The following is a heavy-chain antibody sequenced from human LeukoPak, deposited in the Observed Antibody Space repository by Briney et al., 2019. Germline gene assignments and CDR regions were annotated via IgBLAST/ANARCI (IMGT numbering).Heavy chain of an antibody. V-gene: IGHV4-38-2*01. CDR1: GSSMSSGYY. CDR2: IYHGRTT. D-gene: IGHD3-22*01. J-gene: IGHJ5*02. Sequence: SETLSLTCAVSGSSMSSGYYWGWIRQPPGKGLEWIGSIYHGRTTYYNPSLKSRVTVAVDTSKNQFSLKLNSVTAADTAVYYCARTPYYYDSSGFFSSGQGILVTVSS. CDR3: ARTPYYYDSSGFFS.